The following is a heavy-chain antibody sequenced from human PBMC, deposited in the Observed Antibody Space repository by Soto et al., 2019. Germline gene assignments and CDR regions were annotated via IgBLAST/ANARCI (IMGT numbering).Heavy chain of an antibody. Sequence: QVQLVESGGGLVKPGGSLRLSCAASGFTFSDYYMSWIRQAPGKGLERGSYISSSSSYTNHAVSVKGRFTISRDNAKNSLYMRMSSLRAADTAVYYCARAQCVYDSGRMIYFAYWGQVTLVTVSS. D-gene: IGHD5-12*01. J-gene: IGHJ4*02. CDR2: ISSSSSYT. CDR1: GFTFSDYY. V-gene: IGHV3-11*06. CDR3: ARAQCVYDSGRMIYFAY.